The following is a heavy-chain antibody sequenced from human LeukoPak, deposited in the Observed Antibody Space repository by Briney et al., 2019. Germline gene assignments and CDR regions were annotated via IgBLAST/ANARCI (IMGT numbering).Heavy chain of an antibody. J-gene: IGHJ4*02. Sequence: PGGSLRLSCAASGFTFSSYAMSWVRQAPGKGLEWVSIISGSGGTTYYADSVKGRFTISRDNSKNTLYLQMNSLRAEDTAVYYCARVTAVAGTSVGVDAWGQGILVTVS. CDR2: ISGSGGTT. CDR1: GFTFSSYA. D-gene: IGHD6-19*01. V-gene: IGHV3-23*01. CDR3: ARVTAVAGTSVGVDA.